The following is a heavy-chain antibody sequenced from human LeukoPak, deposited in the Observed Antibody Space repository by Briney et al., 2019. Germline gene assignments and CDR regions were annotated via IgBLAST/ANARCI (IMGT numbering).Heavy chain of an antibody. CDR2: ITYSGDA. J-gene: IGHJ4*02. V-gene: IGHV3-23*01. CDR1: GFTFSSYA. CDR3: AIEGFLKDFDF. Sequence: WGSLRLSCAASGFTFSSYAMRWVRQAPGKGLEWVSSITYSGDAYYVDSVKGRFTISRDNSLNTLYLQMNSLRAEDTAIYYCAIEGFLKDFDFWGQGTLVTVS. D-gene: IGHD3-10*01.